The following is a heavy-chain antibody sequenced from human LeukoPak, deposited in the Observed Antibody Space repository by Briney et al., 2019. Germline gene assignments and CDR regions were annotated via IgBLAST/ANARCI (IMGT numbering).Heavy chain of an antibody. CDR2: IIPIFGTA. J-gene: IGHJ6*03. CDR1: GGTFSSYA. Sequence: SVKVSCKASGGTFSSYAISWVRQAPGQGLEWMGGIIPIFGTANYAQKFQGRVTITADKSTSTAYMELSGLRSEDTAVYYCARGGLQTWYYYMDVWGKGTTVTISS. CDR3: ARGGLQTWYYYMDV. V-gene: IGHV1-69*06.